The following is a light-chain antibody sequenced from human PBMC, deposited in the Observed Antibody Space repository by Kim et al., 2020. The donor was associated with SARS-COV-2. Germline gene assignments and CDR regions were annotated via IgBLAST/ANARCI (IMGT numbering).Light chain of an antibody. Sequence: SFTSTCTGTSRYVCGYNYVSWYQQHPAKAPKLMIYDVSKRPSGVPDRFTDSKSGNTASLTISGHQAEDEADYYCCSYAGSYTFYVFGTGTQLTVL. V-gene: IGLV2-11*01. CDR3: CSYAGSYTFYV. J-gene: IGLJ1*01. CDR1: SRYVCGYNY. CDR2: DVS.